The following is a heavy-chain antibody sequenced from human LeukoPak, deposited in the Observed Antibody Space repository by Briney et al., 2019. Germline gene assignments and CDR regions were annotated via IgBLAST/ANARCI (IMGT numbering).Heavy chain of an antibody. D-gene: IGHD3-3*01. CDR2: INTDGSST. Sequence: GGSLRLSCAASGFTFSSYWMHWVRQAPGKGLVWVSRINTDGSSTSCADSVKGRFTISRDNAKNTLYLQMNSLRAEDTAVYYCARERYDFWSGYYRRGNWFDPWGQGTLVTVSS. CDR3: ARERYDFWSGYYRRGNWFDP. CDR1: GFTFSSYW. J-gene: IGHJ5*02. V-gene: IGHV3-74*01.